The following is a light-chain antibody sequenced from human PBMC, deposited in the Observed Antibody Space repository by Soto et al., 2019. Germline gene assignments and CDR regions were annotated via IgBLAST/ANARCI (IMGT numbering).Light chain of an antibody. Sequence: QSALTQPASVSGSPGQSITISCTGTSSDVGNSDYVSWYQHHPGKAPKLMISGVTNRPSGVSNRFSGSKSGNTASLTISGLQAEDEADYYCSSSATGTPSDVVFGGGTKLTVL. CDR2: GVT. J-gene: IGLJ2*01. V-gene: IGLV2-14*03. CDR3: SSSATGTPSDVV. CDR1: SSDVGNSDY.